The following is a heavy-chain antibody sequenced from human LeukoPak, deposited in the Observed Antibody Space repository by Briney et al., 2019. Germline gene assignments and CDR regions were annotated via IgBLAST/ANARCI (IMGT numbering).Heavy chain of an antibody. V-gene: IGHV3-21*01. CDR2: ISSSSSYI. J-gene: IGHJ3*02. CDR1: GFIFSSYS. D-gene: IGHD3-10*01. CDR3: ARDLTMVRGVIPYAFDI. Sequence: GGSLRLSCAASGFIFSSYSMNWVRQAPGKGLEWVSRISSSSSYIYYADSVKGRCTISRDNAKNSLYLHMNSLRAEDTAVYYFARDLTMVRGVIPYAFDIWGQGTMVTVSS.